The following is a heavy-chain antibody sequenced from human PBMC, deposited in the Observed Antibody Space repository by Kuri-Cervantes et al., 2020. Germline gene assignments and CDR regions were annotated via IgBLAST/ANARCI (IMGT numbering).Heavy chain of an antibody. CDR2: INHSGGT. CDR1: GGSFSGYF. V-gene: IGHV4-34*01. J-gene: IGHJ4*02. D-gene: IGHD2-15*01. CDR3: ATEGYCSGGSCNY. Sequence: SETLSLTCAVYGGSFSGYFWSWIRQPPGKGLEWIGEINHSGGTNYNPSLKSRVTISVDTSKNQFSLKLSSVTAADTAVYYCATEGYCSGGSCNYWGQGTLVTVSS.